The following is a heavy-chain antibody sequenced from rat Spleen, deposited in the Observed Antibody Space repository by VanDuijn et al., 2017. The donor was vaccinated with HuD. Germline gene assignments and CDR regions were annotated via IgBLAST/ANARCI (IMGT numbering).Heavy chain of an antibody. CDR2: ISSSSGYI. CDR3: ARRTYPTDWYFDF. J-gene: IGHJ1*01. D-gene: IGHD1-4*01. V-gene: IGHV5-34*01. Sequence: EVQLVESDGGLVQPGRSLKLSCLASGFTFSNYGMNWIRQAPGKGLEWIASISSSSGYIHYADTVKGRFTISRENAKNTLYLQMTSLRSEDTALYYCARRTYPTDWYFDFWGPGTMVTVSS. CDR1: GFTFSNYG.